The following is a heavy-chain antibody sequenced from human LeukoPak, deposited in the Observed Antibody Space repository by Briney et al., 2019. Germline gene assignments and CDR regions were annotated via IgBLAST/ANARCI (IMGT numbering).Heavy chain of an antibody. CDR3: ARDIPGFGYFDWLLRPIDHGINYYYYYYMDV. CDR1: GYTFTSYG. J-gene: IGHJ6*03. CDR2: ISAYNGNT. Sequence: ASVKVSCKASGYTFTSYGISWVRQAPGQGLEWMGWISAYNGNTNYAQKLQGRVTMTTDTSTSTAYMELRSLRSDDTDVYYCARDIPGFGYFDWLLRPIDHGINYYYYYYMDVWGKGTTVTVSS. V-gene: IGHV1-18*01. D-gene: IGHD3-9*01.